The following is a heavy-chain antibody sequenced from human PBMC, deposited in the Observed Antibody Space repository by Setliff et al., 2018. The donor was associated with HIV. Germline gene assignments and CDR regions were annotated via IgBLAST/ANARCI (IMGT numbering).Heavy chain of an antibody. J-gene: IGHJ4*02. CDR3: ARENSGYRAFDY. CDR2: IYPNSGGT. Sequence: ASVKVSCKASGYTFTAYYMHWVRQAPGQGLEWMGWIYPNSGGTKYAQKFQGRVTMTRDTSISTAYMELSRLRSDDTAVYYCARENSGYRAFDYWGQETLVTVSS. CDR1: GYTFTAYY. V-gene: IGHV1-2*02. D-gene: IGHD3-22*01.